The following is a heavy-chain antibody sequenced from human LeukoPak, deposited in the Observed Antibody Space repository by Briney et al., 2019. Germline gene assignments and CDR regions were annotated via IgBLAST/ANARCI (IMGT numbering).Heavy chain of an antibody. V-gene: IGHV3-30-3*01. CDR3: ARVLAVQGLGMDV. Sequence: GRSLRLSCAASGFTFSSYAMHWVRQAQGKGLEWVAVISYDGSNKYYADSVKGRFTISRDNSKNTLYLQMNSLRAEDTAVYYCARVLAVQGLGMDVWGQGTTVTVSS. CDR1: GFTFSSYA. D-gene: IGHD1-1*01. J-gene: IGHJ6*02. CDR2: ISYDGSNK.